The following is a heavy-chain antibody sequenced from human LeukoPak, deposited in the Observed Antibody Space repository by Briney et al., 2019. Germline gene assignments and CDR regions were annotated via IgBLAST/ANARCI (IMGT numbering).Heavy chain of an antibody. CDR1: GFTFSSFW. J-gene: IGHJ4*02. Sequence: GGSLRLSCAASGFTFSSFWMHWVRQAPGKGLVWVSRINSDGSSTSYADSVKGRFTISRDNAKNTLYLRMNSLRAEDTAVYYCAVWFGEFEDFDYWGQGTLVTVSS. CDR2: INSDGSST. CDR3: AVWFGEFEDFDY. V-gene: IGHV3-74*01. D-gene: IGHD3-10*01.